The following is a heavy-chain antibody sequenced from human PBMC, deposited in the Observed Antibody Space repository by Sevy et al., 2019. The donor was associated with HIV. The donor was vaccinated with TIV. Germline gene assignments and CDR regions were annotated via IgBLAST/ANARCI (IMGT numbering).Heavy chain of an antibody. Sequence: GESLKISCKGSGYSFTSYWIGWVRQMPGKGLEWMGIIYPGDSDTRYSPSFQGQVTISADKSISTAYLQWSSLKASDTAIYYSARMNTMVRGVINNDAFDIWGQGTMVTVSS. V-gene: IGHV5-51*01. J-gene: IGHJ3*02. CDR3: ARMNTMVRGVINNDAFDI. CDR2: IYPGDSDT. D-gene: IGHD3-10*01. CDR1: GYSFTSYW.